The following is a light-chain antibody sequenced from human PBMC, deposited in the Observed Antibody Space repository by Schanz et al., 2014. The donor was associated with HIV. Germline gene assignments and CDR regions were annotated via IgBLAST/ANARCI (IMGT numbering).Light chain of an antibody. V-gene: IGKV3-20*01. CDR1: QSVSSN. CDR3: QQYGSSWT. J-gene: IGKJ1*01. Sequence: IVMTQSPATLSLSPGERATLSCRASQSVSSNLAWYQQKSGQAPRLLIYGASSRATGIPDRFSGSGSGTDFTLTISRLEPEDFAVYYCQQYGSSWTFGQGTKVEIK. CDR2: GAS.